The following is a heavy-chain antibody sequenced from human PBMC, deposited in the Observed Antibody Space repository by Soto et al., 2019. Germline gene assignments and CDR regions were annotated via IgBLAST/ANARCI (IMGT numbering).Heavy chain of an antibody. J-gene: IGHJ3*02. V-gene: IGHV3-23*01. CDR1: GFTFSSYA. CDR2: ISGSGGST. Sequence: PGGSLRLSCAASGFTFSSYAMSWVRQAPGKGLEWVSAISGSGGSTYYADSVKGRFTISRDNSKNTLYLQMNSLRAEDTAVYYCAKDRPFLGWFLLQGAFDIWGQGTMVTVSS. CDR3: AKDRPFLGWFLLQGAFDI. D-gene: IGHD3-22*01.